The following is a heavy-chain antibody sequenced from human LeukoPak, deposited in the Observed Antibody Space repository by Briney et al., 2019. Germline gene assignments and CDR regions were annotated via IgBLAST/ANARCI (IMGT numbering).Heavy chain of an antibody. J-gene: IGHJ4*02. CDR3: ARDLGIFFDY. Sequence: SETLSLTCTVSGGSISSYYWSWIRQPPGKGLEWTGYIYYSGSTNYNPSLKSRVTISVDTSKNQFSLKLSSLTAADTAVYYCARDLGIFFDYWGQGTLVTVSS. CDR2: IYYSGST. V-gene: IGHV4-59*01. D-gene: IGHD7-27*01. CDR1: GGSISSYY.